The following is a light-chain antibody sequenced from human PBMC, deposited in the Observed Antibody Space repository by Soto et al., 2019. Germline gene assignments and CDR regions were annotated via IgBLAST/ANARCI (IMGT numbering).Light chain of an antibody. J-gene: IGLJ1*01. CDR3: CSYADNYSYV. V-gene: IGLV2-11*01. CDR1: SGDVRAYNY. Sequence: QCVMAQPPSVSGSPGQSVTISCTVASGDVRAYNYVSWHQQHPGKAPKLMTYDVSKRPSGVPDRFSGSNSGNTASLTISGLQAEDEGDYYCCSYADNYSYVFGTGTKVTLL. CDR2: DVS.